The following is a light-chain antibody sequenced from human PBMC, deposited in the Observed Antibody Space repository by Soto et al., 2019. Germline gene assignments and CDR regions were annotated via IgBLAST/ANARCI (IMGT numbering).Light chain of an antibody. J-gene: IGKJ2*01. V-gene: IGKV1-39*01. CDR3: QQSYSTLYT. CDR2: AAS. CDR1: QSIGTS. Sequence: DIQMTQSPSSLSASIGDRVTITCRASQSIGTSLSWHQQKSGRAPKLLIHAASTLQSGVPSRFSSSGSGTDFTLTISSLQPEDVAVYYCQQSYSTLYTFGQGTNLEFK.